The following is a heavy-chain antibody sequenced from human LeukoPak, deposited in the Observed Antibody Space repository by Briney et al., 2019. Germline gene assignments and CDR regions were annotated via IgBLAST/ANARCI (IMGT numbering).Heavy chain of an antibody. Sequence: SSETLSLTCTVSGGSISSSSYYWGWIRQPPGKGLEWIGSIYYSGSTYYNPSLKSRVTISVDTSKNQFSLKLSSVTAADTAVYYCARGLWGIVVVYYMDVWGKGTTVTVSS. CDR3: ARGLWGIVVVYYMDV. J-gene: IGHJ6*03. V-gene: IGHV4-39*07. CDR2: IYYSGST. D-gene: IGHD3-22*01. CDR1: GGSISSSSYY.